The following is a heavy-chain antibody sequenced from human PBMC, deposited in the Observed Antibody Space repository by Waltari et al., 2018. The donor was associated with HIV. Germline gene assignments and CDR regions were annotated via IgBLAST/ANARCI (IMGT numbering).Heavy chain of an antibody. CDR3: ARFPGVPAANINWLDP. V-gene: IGHV4-59*01. Sequence: QVQLQESGPGLVKPSETLSLTCTVSGASISSYYWSWLRQPPGKGLEWIGYISYSGRTNYNPSLKSRLTISLDTSKNQFSLKLSSVTAADTAVYYCARFPGVPAANINWLDPWGQGTLVTVSS. D-gene: IGHD2-2*01. CDR2: ISYSGRT. J-gene: IGHJ5*02. CDR1: GASISSYY.